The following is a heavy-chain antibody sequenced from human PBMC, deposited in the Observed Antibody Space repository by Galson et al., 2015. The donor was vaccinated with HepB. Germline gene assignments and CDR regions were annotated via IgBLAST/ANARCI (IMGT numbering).Heavy chain of an antibody. V-gene: IGHV1-8*01. CDR2: MNPNSGNT. CDR3: ARGIGASDMKRNY. CDR1: GYTFTSYD. J-gene: IGHJ4*02. Sequence: SVKVSCKASGYTFTSYDINWVRQATRQGLEWMGWMNPNSGNTGYAQKFQGRVSMTWNTSISTAYMELSSLRSEDTAVYYCARGIGASDMKRNYWGQGTLVTVSS. D-gene: IGHD6-13*01.